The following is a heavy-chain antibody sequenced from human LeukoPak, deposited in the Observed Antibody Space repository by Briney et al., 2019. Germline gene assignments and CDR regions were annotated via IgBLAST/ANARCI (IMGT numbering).Heavy chain of an antibody. J-gene: IGHJ4*02. CDR3: VISGWYPDFDY. CDR1: GYTFTSHN. CDR2: MNPNSDNT. V-gene: IGHV1-8*03. D-gene: IGHD6-19*01. Sequence: ASVKVSCKASGYTFTSHNMNWVRQASGQGLEWMGWMNPNSDNTGYAQEFQGRVTITRNTSISTAYMELSSLRSEDTAVYYCVISGWYPDFDYWGQGTLVTVSS.